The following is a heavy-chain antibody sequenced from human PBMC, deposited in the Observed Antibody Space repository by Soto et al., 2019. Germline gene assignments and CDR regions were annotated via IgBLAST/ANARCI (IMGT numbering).Heavy chain of an antibody. Sequence: QVQLQQWGAGLLKPSETLSLTCAVYGGSFSGYYWTWIRQSPEKGLEWIGEVNHSGTTYYNPSLQTRVTISVHTPNNQFSLKMSSVTAADTSVYYCARGIGYCSSINCYSSRRLRFDSWGQGTLVTVSS. CDR2: VNHSGTT. J-gene: IGHJ4*02. CDR3: ARGIGYCSSINCYSSRRLRFDS. CDR1: GGSFSGYY. V-gene: IGHV4-34*01. D-gene: IGHD2-2*01.